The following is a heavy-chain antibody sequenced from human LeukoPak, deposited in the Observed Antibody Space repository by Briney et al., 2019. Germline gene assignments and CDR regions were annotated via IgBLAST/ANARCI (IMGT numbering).Heavy chain of an antibody. V-gene: IGHV3-23*01. CDR2: ISGSGDST. CDR3: AKAGAVVVVAAKYFDY. Sequence: GGSLRFSCAASGFTFSSYAMSWVRQAPGKGLEWVSAISGSGDSTYYAGSVKGRFTISRDNSKNTLYLQMNSLRAEDTAVYYCAKAGAVVVVAAKYFDYWGQGTLVTVSS. J-gene: IGHJ4*02. D-gene: IGHD2-15*01. CDR1: GFTFSSYA.